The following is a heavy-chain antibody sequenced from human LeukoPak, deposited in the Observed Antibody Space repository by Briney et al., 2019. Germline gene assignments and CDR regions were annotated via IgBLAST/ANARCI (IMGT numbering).Heavy chain of an antibody. J-gene: IGHJ5*02. CDR2: INPNSGGT. CDR1: GYTFTGYY. V-gene: IGHV1-2*02. D-gene: IGHD4/OR15-4a*01. CDR3: ARDIDYGANWFDP. Sequence: ASVKVSCKASGYTFTGYYMHWVRQAPGQGLEWMGWINPNSGGTNYAQKFQGRVTMTRDTSISTAYMELSSLRSEDTAVYYCARDIDYGANWFDPWGQGTLVTVSS.